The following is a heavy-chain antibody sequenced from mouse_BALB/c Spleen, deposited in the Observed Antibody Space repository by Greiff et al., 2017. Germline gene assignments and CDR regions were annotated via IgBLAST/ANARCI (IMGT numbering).Heavy chain of an antibody. J-gene: IGHJ2*01. CDR2: ISSGGST. V-gene: IGHV5-6-5*01. Sequence: EVRVVESGGGLVKPGGSLKLSCAASGSTFSSYAMSWVRQTPEKTLAWVASISSGGSTYYPDSVKGRFTISRHNARNILYLQMSSARSEETAMYYCARGHYSSSTYYFDYWGKGTTLTVAS. CDR3: ARGHYSSSTYYFDY. CDR1: GSTFSSYA. D-gene: IGHD1-1*01.